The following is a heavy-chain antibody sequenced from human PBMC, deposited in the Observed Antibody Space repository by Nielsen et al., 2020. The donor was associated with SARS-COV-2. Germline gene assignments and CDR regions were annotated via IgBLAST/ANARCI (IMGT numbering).Heavy chain of an antibody. CDR1: GFTFSSYE. V-gene: IGHV3-11*05. CDR3: ARGRYCSSTSCSRSGMDV. Sequence: GESLKISCAASGFTFSSYEMSWIRQAPGKGLEWVSYISSSSSYTNYADSVKGRFTISRDNAKNSLYLQMNSLRAEDTAVYYCARGRYCSSTSCSRSGMDVWGQGTTVTVSS. D-gene: IGHD2-2*01. J-gene: IGHJ6*02. CDR2: ISSSSSYT.